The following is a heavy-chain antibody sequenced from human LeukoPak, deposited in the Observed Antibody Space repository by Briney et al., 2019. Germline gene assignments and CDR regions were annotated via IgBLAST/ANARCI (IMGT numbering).Heavy chain of an antibody. J-gene: IGHJ4*02. CDR2: IKGKTDGGTT. CDR3: TRGGYYGDFDY. CDR1: GFTFRNPW. Sequence: GGSLRLSCAASGFTFRNPWMNWVRQAPGKGLEWVGRIKGKTDGGTTDYTAPVKGRFTISRDDSKNTLYLQMNSLKTEDTAVYYCTRGGYYGDFDYWGQGTLVTVSS. D-gene: IGHD1-26*01. V-gene: IGHV3-15*01.